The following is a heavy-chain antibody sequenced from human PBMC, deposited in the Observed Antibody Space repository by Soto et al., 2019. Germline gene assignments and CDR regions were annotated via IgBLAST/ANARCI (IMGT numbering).Heavy chain of an antibody. CDR1: GFTFSDYY. Sequence: PGGSLRLSCVASGFTFSDYYMGWVRQAPGKGLEYISYIVTSSAYTNYADSVKGRFSISRDNAKNSLHLVMNSLRAEDSGVYYCAREYTAWPLAYGLDVWGQGTTVTVSS. J-gene: IGHJ6*02. D-gene: IGHD2-2*02. V-gene: IGHV3-11*06. CDR3: AREYTAWPLAYGLDV. CDR2: IVTSSAYT.